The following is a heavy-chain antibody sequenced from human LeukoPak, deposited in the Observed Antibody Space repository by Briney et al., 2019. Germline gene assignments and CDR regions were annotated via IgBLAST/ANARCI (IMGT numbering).Heavy chain of an antibody. CDR2: IATDGRST. D-gene: IGHD3-10*01. CDR1: GFTFSDCY. J-gene: IGHJ4*01. CDR3: VASPVGFYYGSGRYYFDN. Sequence: GGSLRLSCSASGFTFSDCYMHWVRQAPGKGLDYVASIATDGRSTFYVDSVKGRFTISRDNSKNTLSLQMSSLRAEDTAVYYCVASPVGFYYGSGRYYFDNWGQEPWSPSPQ. V-gene: IGHV3-64D*06.